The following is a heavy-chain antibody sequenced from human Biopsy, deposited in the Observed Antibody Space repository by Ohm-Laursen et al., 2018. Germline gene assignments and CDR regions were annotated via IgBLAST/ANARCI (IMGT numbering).Heavy chain of an antibody. CDR2: INPDSGVT. CDR1: GYTFSGYY. Sequence: ASVKVSCKASGYTFSGYYMHWVRQAPGQGLEWMGWINPDSGVTNYAQKFQGRVTMTRDTSISTAYMELSRLGSDDTAVYYCARDKYRSWNYFDNWGREAWSPSPQ. D-gene: IGHD6-19*01. CDR3: ARDKYRSWNYFDN. V-gene: IGHV1-2*02. J-gene: IGHJ4*02.